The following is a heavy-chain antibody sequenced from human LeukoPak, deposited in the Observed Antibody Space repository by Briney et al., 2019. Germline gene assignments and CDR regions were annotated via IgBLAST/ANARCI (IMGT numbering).Heavy chain of an antibody. CDR2: IYYSGST. Sequence: PSETLSLTCTVSGGSISSSNYYWGWIRQPPGKGLEWIESIYYSGSTYYNPSLKSRVTISVDTSKNQFSLKLSSVTAADTAVYYCARQSASDYYDSSDSFDYWGQGTLVTVSS. V-gene: IGHV4-39*01. D-gene: IGHD3-22*01. CDR1: GGSISSSNYY. CDR3: ARQSASDYYDSSDSFDY. J-gene: IGHJ4*02.